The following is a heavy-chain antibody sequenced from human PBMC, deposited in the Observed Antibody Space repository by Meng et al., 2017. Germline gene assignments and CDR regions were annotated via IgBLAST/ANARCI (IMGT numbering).Heavy chain of an antibody. D-gene: IGHD6-13*01. Sequence: GESLKISCAASGFTFSSYSMNWVRQAPGKGLEWVSSISSSSSYIYYADSVKGRFTTSRDNAKNSLYLQMNSLRAEDTAVYYCARVLSWESSSWYVWGQGTMVTVSS. CDR2: ISSSSSYI. CDR3: ARVLSWESSSWYV. J-gene: IGHJ3*01. V-gene: IGHV3-21*01. CDR1: GFTFSSYS.